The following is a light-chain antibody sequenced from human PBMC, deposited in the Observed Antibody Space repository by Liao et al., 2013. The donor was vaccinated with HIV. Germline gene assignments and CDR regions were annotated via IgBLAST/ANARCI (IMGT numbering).Light chain of an antibody. CDR1: KLGDKL. CDR3: QAWDSSTVV. Sequence: SYEMTQPPSVSVSPGQTASITCSGNKLGDKLTSWYQQRPGRSPVVVIFQDNKRPSGISERFSGSNSGNTATLTISGTQAMDEADYYCQAWDSSTVVFGGGTKLTVL. CDR2: QDN. J-gene: IGLJ2*01. V-gene: IGLV3-1*01.